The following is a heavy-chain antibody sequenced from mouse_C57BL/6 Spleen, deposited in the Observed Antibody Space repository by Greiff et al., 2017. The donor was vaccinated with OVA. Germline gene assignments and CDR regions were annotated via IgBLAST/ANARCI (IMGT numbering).Heavy chain of an antibody. CDR3: ARSDNSFMTTRGVYAMDY. Sequence: QVQLQQSGAELARPGASVKLSCKASGYTFTSYGISWVKQRTGQGLEWIGEIYPRSGNTYYNEKFKGKATLTADKSSSTAYMELRSLTSEDSAVDFCARSDNSFMTTRGVYAMDYWGQGTSVTVSS. V-gene: IGHV1-81*01. CDR2: IYPRSGNT. J-gene: IGHJ4*01. CDR1: GYTFTSYG. D-gene: IGHD1-1*01.